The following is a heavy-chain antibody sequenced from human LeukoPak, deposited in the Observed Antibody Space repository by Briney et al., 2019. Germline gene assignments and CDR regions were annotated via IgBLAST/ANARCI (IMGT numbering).Heavy chain of an antibody. CDR2: IYYSGST. CDR1: GGPISSYY. V-gene: IGHV4-59*08. CDR3: ARHAGHDYLDY. Sequence: SETLSLTCTVSGGPISSYYWSWIRQPPGKGLEWIGYIYYSGSTNYNPSLKSRVTISVDTSKTQFSLKLSSVTAADTAVYYCARHAGHDYLDYWGQGTLVTVSS. J-gene: IGHJ4*02.